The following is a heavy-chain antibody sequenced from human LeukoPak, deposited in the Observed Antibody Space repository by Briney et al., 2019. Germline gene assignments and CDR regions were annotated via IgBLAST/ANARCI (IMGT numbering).Heavy chain of an antibody. CDR1: SYSISSGYY. CDR2: IYHSGST. Sequence: SETLSLTCAVSSYSISSGYYWGWIRQPPGKGLEWIGSIYHSGSTYYNPSLKSRVTISADTSKNQFSLKLSSVTAADTAVYYCARNRGYYDSSGYYAVDYWGQGTLVTVSS. J-gene: IGHJ4*02. V-gene: IGHV4-38-2*01. CDR3: ARNRGYYDSSGYYAVDY. D-gene: IGHD3-22*01.